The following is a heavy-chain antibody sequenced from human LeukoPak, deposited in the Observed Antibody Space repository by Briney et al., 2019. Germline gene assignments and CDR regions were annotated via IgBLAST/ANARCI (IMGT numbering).Heavy chain of an antibody. CDR1: AFTFSSYG. CDR2: IYSGGST. CDR3: ARDRGSYLMDY. V-gene: IGHV3-66*01. J-gene: IGHJ4*02. D-gene: IGHD1-26*01. Sequence: PGGSLRLSCAASAFTFSSYGMHWVRQAPGKGLEWVSVIYSGGSTYYADSVKGRFTISRDNSKNTLYLQMNSLRAEDTAVYYCARDRGSYLMDYWGQGTLVTVSS.